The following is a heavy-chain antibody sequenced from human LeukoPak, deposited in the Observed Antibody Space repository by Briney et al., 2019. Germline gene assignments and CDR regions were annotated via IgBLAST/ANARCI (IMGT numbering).Heavy chain of an antibody. CDR2: ISGNGGST. Sequence: GGSLRLSCAASGFTFSSYAMNWVRRAPGKGLEGVSAISGNGGSTYYADSVKGRFTISRDNSKNTLYLQIDSLRAEDTAVYYCAKEGPYDFWSGHASAFDIWGQGTMVTVSS. D-gene: IGHD3-3*01. J-gene: IGHJ3*02. V-gene: IGHV3-23*01. CDR3: AKEGPYDFWSGHASAFDI. CDR1: GFTFSSYA.